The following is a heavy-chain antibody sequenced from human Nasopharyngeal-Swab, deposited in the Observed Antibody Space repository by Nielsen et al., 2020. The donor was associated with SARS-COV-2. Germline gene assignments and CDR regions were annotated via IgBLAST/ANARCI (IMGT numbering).Heavy chain of an antibody. D-gene: IGHD6-13*01. J-gene: IGHJ4*02. Sequence: SETLSLTCSVSGGSISSGGNYWIRIRQNPGQGLEWIGYFDNAGSSYTNPSLQRRLSISVDKSRNQFFLNLTSVTAADTAIYYCARGEGSRWFYFDSWGQGMLVTVSS. V-gene: IGHV4-31*03. CDR1: GGSISSGGNY. CDR3: ARGEGSRWFYFDS. CDR2: FDNAGSS.